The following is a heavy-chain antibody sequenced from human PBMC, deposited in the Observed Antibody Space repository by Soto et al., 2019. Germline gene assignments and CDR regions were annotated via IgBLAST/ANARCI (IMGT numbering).Heavy chain of an antibody. CDR1: GYTFTSYY. D-gene: IGHD5-12*01. J-gene: IGHJ4*02. CDR2: INPSGGST. Sequence: ASVKVSCKASGYTFTSYYMHLVRQAPGQGLEWMGIINPSGGSTSYAQKFQGRVTMTRDTSTSTVYMELSSLRSEDTAVYYCASDIVATIFGYWGQGTLVTVSS. V-gene: IGHV1-46*01. CDR3: ASDIVATIFGY.